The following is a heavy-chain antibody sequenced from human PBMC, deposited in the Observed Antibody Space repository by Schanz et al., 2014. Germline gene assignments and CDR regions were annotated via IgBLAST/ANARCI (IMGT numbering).Heavy chain of an antibody. CDR2: ISSSSSYT. Sequence: QVQLVESGGGLVKPGGSLRLSCAASGLTFSDYYMSWIRQAPGKGLEWVSYISSSSSYTNYADFVKGRFTISRDNLKNTVYLQRNSLRAGDTAVYYCAKDHPSSGWPAFDVWGQGTQVTVSS. J-gene: IGHJ4*02. D-gene: IGHD6-19*01. CDR3: AKDHPSSGWPAFDV. V-gene: IGHV3-11*05. CDR1: GLTFSDYY.